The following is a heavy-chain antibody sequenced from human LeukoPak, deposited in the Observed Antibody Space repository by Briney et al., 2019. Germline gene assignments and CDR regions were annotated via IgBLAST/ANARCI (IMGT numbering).Heavy chain of an antibody. J-gene: IGHJ4*02. CDR1: GFTFSNYE. CDR2: ISSSGSSI. CDR3: ARDKIVGPTALDY. Sequence: GGSLRLSCAASGFTFSNYEMNWVRQAPGKGLEWVSYISSSGSSIYYADSVKGRFTISRDNSRNSLYLQMNSLRAEDTSVYYCARDKIVGPTALDYWGRGTLVTVSS. D-gene: IGHD2-21*01. V-gene: IGHV3-48*03.